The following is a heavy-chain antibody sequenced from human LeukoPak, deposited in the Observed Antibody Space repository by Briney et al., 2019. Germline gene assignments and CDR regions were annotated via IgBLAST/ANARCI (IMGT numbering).Heavy chain of an antibody. J-gene: IGHJ4*02. CDR2: ISYDGSNK. Sequence: GGSLRLSCAASGFTFSSYGMHWVRQAPGKGLEWVAVISYDGSNKYYADSVKGRFTISRGNSKNTLYLQMNSLRAEDTAVYYCARDGADGSYDYWGQGTLVTVSS. CDR1: GFTFSSYG. V-gene: IGHV3-30*19. CDR3: ARDGADGSYDY. D-gene: IGHD1-26*01.